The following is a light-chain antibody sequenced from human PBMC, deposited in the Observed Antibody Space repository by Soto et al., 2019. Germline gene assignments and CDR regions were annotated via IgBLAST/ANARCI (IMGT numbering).Light chain of an antibody. Sequence: LTQPASVSGSPGQSITISCTGASSDVGGYNYVSWYQQHPGKAPKLMIYDVSNRPSGVSNRFSGSKSGNTASLTISGLQAEDEADYYCSSYTSSSVVFGGGTKLTVL. CDR3: SSYTSSSVV. CDR1: SSDVGGYNY. J-gene: IGLJ2*01. CDR2: DVS. V-gene: IGLV2-14*01.